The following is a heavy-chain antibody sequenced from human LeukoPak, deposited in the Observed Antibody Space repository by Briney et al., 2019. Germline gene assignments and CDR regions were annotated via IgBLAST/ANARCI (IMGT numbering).Heavy chain of an antibody. D-gene: IGHD6-13*01. V-gene: IGHV3-23*01. Sequence: GGSLRLSCAASGFTFSSYAMSWVRQAPGKGLEWVSAISGSGGSTYYADSVKGRFTISRDNSKNTLYLQMNSLRAEDTAVYYCARDPYSSSWYPLYYFDYWGQGTLVTVSS. CDR1: GFTFSSYA. J-gene: IGHJ4*02. CDR3: ARDPYSSSWYPLYYFDY. CDR2: ISGSGGST.